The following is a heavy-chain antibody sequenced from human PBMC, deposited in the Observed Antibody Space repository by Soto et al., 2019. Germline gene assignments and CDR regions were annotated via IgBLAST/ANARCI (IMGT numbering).Heavy chain of an antibody. Sequence: EVQLVESGGGLVQPGGSPRLSCAASGFTFSTYWMTWVRQAPGKGLEWVANINLDGSEKYYVDSVKGRFSISRDNVKNSLYLQLNSLRAEDTALYYCARARIDLWGRGTLVTVSS. CDR1: GFTFSTYW. CDR2: INLDGSEK. CDR3: ARARIDL. J-gene: IGHJ2*01. V-gene: IGHV3-7*01.